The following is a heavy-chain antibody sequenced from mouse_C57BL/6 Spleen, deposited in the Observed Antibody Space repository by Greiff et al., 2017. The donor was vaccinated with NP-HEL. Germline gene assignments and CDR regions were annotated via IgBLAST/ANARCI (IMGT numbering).Heavy chain of an antibody. CDR2: INYDGSST. J-gene: IGHJ2*01. CDR1: GFTFSDYY. V-gene: IGHV5-16*01. Sequence: GQRVESEGGLVQPGSSMKLSCTASGFTFSDYYMAWVRQVPEKGLEWVANINYDGSSTYYLDSLKSRFIISRDNAKNILYLQMSSLKSEDTATYYCARGEYYFDYWGQGTTLTVSS. CDR3: ARGEYYFDY.